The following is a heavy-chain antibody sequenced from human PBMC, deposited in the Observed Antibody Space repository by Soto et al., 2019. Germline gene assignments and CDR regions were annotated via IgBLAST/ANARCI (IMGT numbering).Heavy chain of an antibody. J-gene: IGHJ3*02. CDR2: ISSSSSTI. V-gene: IGHV3-48*02. Sequence: GGSLRLSCAASGFTFSSYSMNWVRQAPGKGLEWVSYISSSSSTIYYADSVKGRFTISRDNAKNSPYLQMNSLRDEDTAVYYCARGETYYYDSSGYYYERDAFDIWGQGTMVTVSS. CDR1: GFTFSSYS. D-gene: IGHD3-22*01. CDR3: ARGETYYYDSSGYYYERDAFDI.